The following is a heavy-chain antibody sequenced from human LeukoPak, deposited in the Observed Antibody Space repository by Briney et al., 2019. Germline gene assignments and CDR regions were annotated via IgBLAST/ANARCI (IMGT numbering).Heavy chain of an antibody. CDR1: GGSISSGGYY. V-gene: IGHV4-31*03. D-gene: IGHD3-22*01. Sequence: PSQTLSLTCTVSGGSISSGGYYWNWIRQHPGKGLEWIGYIYNSGSTYYNPSLKSRSTISLDTSKNQISLKLSSVTAADTAVYYCARGGYYDKEAFDIWGQGTMVTVSS. CDR2: IYNSGST. CDR3: ARGGYYDKEAFDI. J-gene: IGHJ3*02.